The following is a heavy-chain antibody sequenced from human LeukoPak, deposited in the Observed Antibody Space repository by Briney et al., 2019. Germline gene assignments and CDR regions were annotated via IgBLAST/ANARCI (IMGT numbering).Heavy chain of an antibody. CDR2: ISSSSSTI. CDR1: GFTFSSYS. J-gene: IGHJ4*02. Sequence: GGSLRLSCAASGFTFSSYSMNWVRQAPGKGLEWVSYISSSSSTIYYADSVKGRFTISRDNAKNSLYLQMNSLRAEDTAVYYCARDSSHRGSSCPDYWGQGTLLTVSS. D-gene: IGHD6-13*01. V-gene: IGHV3-48*01. CDR3: ARDSSHRGSSCPDY.